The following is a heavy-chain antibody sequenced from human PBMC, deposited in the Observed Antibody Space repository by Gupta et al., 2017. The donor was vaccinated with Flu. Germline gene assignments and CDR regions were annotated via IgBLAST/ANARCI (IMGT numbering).Heavy chain of an antibody. J-gene: IGHJ4*02. Sequence: ARSGRRQNEGKGREGVATSGDSGAASFHADSVKGRFTISRDNTKSTLYLQMNDLRAEDTALYYCAKVMHITMVVVQNGGQGTLVTVSS. CDR2: SGDSGAAS. CDR1: A. CDR3: AKVMHITMVVVQN. V-gene: IGHV3-23*01. D-gene: IGHD3-10*01.